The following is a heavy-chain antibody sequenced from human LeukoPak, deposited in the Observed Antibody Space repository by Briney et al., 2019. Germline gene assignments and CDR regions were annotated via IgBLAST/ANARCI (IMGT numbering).Heavy chain of an antibody. V-gene: IGHV3-23*01. CDR1: GFIFSNYV. Sequence: GGSLKLSCAASGFIFSNYVMSWVRQAPGQGLEWVSGITESGGATYYADSVKGRFTIYRDRSKNTLYLQMNSLRAEDTAVYHCANLGIATGSYYFDLWGRGTLVTVSS. J-gene: IGHJ2*01. CDR3: ANLGIATGSYYFDL. D-gene: IGHD1-14*01. CDR2: ITESGGAT.